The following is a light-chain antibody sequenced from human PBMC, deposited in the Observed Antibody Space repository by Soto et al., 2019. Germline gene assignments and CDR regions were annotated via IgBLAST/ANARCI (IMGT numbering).Light chain of an antibody. CDR2: AAS. CDR3: QQFASSPL. J-gene: IGKJ2*01. Sequence: EIVLTQSPGTLSLSPGERATLSCRASQSVNSRNLAWYQQKPGQAPRLLIYAASSRATGIPDRFSGSGSGTDFTLTISRLEPDDFALYYCQQFASSPLFGQGTKLEIK. V-gene: IGKV3-20*01. CDR1: QSVNSRN.